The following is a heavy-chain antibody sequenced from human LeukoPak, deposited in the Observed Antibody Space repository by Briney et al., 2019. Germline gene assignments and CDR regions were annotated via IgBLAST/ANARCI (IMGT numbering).Heavy chain of an antibody. Sequence: ASVKVSCKASGYSFINYYIHWVRQAPGQGLEWMGVMNPGSDYTTYARKFQGRVTMTNDTSTSTVYMELSSLKSEDTAVYYCTKAASGSPSVNWFDPWGQGTLVTVSS. CDR3: TKAASGSPSVNWFDP. V-gene: IGHV1-46*01. CDR1: GYSFINYY. D-gene: IGHD6-6*01. J-gene: IGHJ5*02. CDR2: MNPGSDYT.